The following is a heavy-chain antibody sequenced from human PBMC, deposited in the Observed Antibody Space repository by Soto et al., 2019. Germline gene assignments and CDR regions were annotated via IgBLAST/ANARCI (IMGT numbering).Heavy chain of an antibody. CDR2: IYHSGST. CDR3: AKRYSGYDDAFDI. D-gene: IGHD5-12*01. V-gene: IGHV4-4*02. Sequence: ASDTLSLTCAVSGGAISSSNWWSGVRQPPGKGLEWIGEIYHSGSTNYNPSLKSRVTISVDTSKNQFSLKLNSVTAADTAVYYCAKRYSGYDDAFDIWGQGTMVT. J-gene: IGHJ3*02. CDR1: GGAISSSNW.